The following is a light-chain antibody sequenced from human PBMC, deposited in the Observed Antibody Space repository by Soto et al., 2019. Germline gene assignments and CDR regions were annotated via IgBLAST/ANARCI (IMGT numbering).Light chain of an antibody. J-gene: IGKJ4*01. CDR3: QPYNNWPLT. CDR2: DTS. Sequence: VMTRAPAALSGSPGEEATLSWRASQTINNNVAWYQLKDGQVPRLLIYDTSTRATGVPARFSGSRSGPEFTLTINSLQSEDFAIYYCQPYNNWPLTFGGGTKVDIK. CDR1: QTINNN. V-gene: IGKV3-15*01.